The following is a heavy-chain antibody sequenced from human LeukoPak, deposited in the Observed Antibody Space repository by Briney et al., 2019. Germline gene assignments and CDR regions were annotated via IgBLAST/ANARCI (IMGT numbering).Heavy chain of an antibody. Sequence: SETLSLTCTVSGYSISSGYYWGWIRQPPGKGLEWIGSIYHSGSTYYNPSLKSRVTISVDTSKNQFSLKLSSVTAADTAVYYCARDPWGPSRDAFDIWGQGTMVTVSS. CDR3: ARDPWGPSRDAFDI. D-gene: IGHD7-27*01. CDR1: GYSISSGYY. V-gene: IGHV4-38-2*02. J-gene: IGHJ3*02. CDR2: IYHSGST.